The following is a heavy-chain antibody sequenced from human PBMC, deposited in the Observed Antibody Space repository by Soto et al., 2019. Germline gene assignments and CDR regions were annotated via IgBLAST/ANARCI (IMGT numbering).Heavy chain of an antibody. Sequence: PGESLKISCKASGNSFTDFWINWVRQMPGKGLEWIGRISLRDSCVNYSPAFQGHVIISADGALTTAYLQWSSLKAPDTAVFYCATWSRAMIRGWGGDGMDVWGQGTTVTVSS. CDR1: GNSFTDFW. CDR2: ISLRDSCV. J-gene: IGHJ6*02. CDR3: ATWSRAMIRGWGGDGMDV. V-gene: IGHV5-10-1*01. D-gene: IGHD3-10*01.